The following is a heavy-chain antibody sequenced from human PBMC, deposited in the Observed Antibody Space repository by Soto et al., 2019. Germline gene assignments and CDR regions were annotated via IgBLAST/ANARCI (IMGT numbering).Heavy chain of an antibody. V-gene: IGHV3-11*06. D-gene: IGHD1-1*01. CDR2: IGSSSSYT. CDR1: GFSFSDNY. CDR3: AREGGKQYDYFFGLDV. J-gene: IGHJ6*02. Sequence: QVQLVASGGGLVKPGGSLRLSCAASGFSFSDNYMSWIRQAPGKGLEFVSYIGSSSSYTSYADSVKGRFTISRDNAKNSLYMQMNNLRAEDTSVYYCAREGGKQYDYFFGLDVWGQGTTVTVSS.